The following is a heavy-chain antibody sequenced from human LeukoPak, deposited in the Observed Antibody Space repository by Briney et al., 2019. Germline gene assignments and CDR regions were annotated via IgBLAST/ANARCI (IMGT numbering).Heavy chain of an antibody. Sequence: GESLKISCKGSGYSFTSYWIGWVSQMPGKGLEWMGIIYPGDSDTRYSPSFQGQVTISADKSISTAYLQWSSLKASDTAMYYCARRYDSSGYYFRDLYYFDYWGQGTLVTVSS. V-gene: IGHV5-51*01. D-gene: IGHD3-22*01. CDR1: GYSFTSYW. J-gene: IGHJ4*02. CDR2: IYPGDSDT. CDR3: ARRYDSSGYYFRDLYYFDY.